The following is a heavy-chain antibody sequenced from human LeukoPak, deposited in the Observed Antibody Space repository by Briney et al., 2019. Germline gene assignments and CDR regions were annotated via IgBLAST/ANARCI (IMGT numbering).Heavy chain of an antibody. CDR1: GFIFSSYA. J-gene: IGHJ4*02. Sequence: GGSLRLSCAASGFIFSSYAMSWVRRAPGKGLEWVSAISGSGGNTYYADSVKGRFTISRDISQNTLYVQMNSLRAEDTAVYYCAKGMQQLDYWGQGTLVTVSS. V-gene: IGHV3-23*01. CDR2: ISGSGGNT. CDR3: AKGMQQLDY. D-gene: IGHD6-13*01.